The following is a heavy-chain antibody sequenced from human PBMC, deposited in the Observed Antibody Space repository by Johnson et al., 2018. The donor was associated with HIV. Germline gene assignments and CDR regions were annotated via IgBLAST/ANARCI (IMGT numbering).Heavy chain of an antibody. J-gene: IGHJ3*02. D-gene: IGHD3-10*01. V-gene: IGHV3-30*18. CDR2: ISHDGSHK. CDR1: GFTFSS. CDR3: GKARSSGSGAFDI. Sequence: QVQLVESGGGVVQPGRSLRLSCAASGFTFSSMHWDRQAPGKGLEWVAVISHDGSHKYYADSVKGRFSLSRDNSKNTLYLHMRSLRAADTAVYYCGKARSSGSGAFDIWGQGTVVTVAS.